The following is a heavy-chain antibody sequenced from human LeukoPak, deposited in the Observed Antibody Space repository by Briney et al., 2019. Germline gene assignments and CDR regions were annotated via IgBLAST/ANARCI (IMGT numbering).Heavy chain of an antibody. Sequence: ASVKVSCKASGGTFSSYAISWVRQAPGQGLEWVGGIIPIFGTANYAQKFRGRVTITADKSTSTAYMELSSLRSEDTAVYYCARAAYCGGDCYQYYYYYYMDVWGKGTTVTVSS. CDR2: IIPIFGTA. CDR3: ARAAYCGGDCYQYYYYYYMDV. D-gene: IGHD2-21*02. V-gene: IGHV1-69*06. CDR1: GGTFSSYA. J-gene: IGHJ6*03.